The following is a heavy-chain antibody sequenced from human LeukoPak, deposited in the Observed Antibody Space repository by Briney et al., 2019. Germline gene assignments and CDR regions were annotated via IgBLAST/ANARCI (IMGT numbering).Heavy chain of an antibody. CDR1: GGSISSGSYY. J-gene: IGHJ3*02. Sequence: SETLSLTCTVSGGSISSGSYYWSWIRQPAGKGLEWIGRIYTSGSTNYNPSLKSRVTISVDTSKNQFSLKLSSVTAADTAVYYCGSTMMPKDAFDIWGQGTMVTVSS. V-gene: IGHV4-61*02. CDR2: IYTSGST. CDR3: GSTMMPKDAFDI. D-gene: IGHD3-22*01.